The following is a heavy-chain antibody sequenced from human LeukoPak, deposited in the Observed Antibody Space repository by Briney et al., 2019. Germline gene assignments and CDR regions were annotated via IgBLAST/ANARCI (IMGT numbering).Heavy chain of an antibody. V-gene: IGHV4-59*08. D-gene: IGHD6-19*01. CDR2: IYYSGST. Sequence: KPSETLSLTCTVSGGSISSYYWGWIRQPPGKGLEWIGYIYYSGSTNYNPSLKSRVTISVDTSKNQFSLKLSSVTAADTAVYYCARGYSSGGTRFDPWGQGTLVTVSS. J-gene: IGHJ5*02. CDR1: GGSISSYY. CDR3: ARGYSSGGTRFDP.